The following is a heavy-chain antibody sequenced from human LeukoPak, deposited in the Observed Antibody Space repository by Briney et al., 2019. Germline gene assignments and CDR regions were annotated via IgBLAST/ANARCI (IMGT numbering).Heavy chain of an antibody. Sequence: ASVKVSCKASGYTFTSYGISWVRQAPGQGLEWMGWISAYNGNTNYAQKLQGRVTMTTDTSTSTAYMELRSLRSDDTAVYYCARDNVEMATITGAFLDYWGQGTLVTVSS. J-gene: IGHJ4*02. CDR3: ARDNVEMATITGAFLDY. V-gene: IGHV1-18*01. CDR2: ISAYNGNT. CDR1: GYTFTSYG. D-gene: IGHD5-12*01.